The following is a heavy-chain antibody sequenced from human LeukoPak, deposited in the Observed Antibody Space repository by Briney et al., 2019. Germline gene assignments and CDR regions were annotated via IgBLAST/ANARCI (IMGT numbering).Heavy chain of an antibody. CDR2: INPNSGST. D-gene: IGHD1-1*01. CDR3: ARNGRALNWFDP. CDR1: GDTFTGYY. Sequence: GASVKVSCQTSGDTFTGYYMHWMRQAPGQGLEWMGWINPNSGSTNYAQNFQGRVTMTRDTSISTAYMELTRLKPDDTAVYYCARNGRALNWFDPWGQGTLVTVSS. J-gene: IGHJ5*02. V-gene: IGHV1-2*02.